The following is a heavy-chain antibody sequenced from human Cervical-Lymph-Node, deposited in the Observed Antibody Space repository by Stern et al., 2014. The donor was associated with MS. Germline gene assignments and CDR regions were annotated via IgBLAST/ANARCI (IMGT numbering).Heavy chain of an antibody. J-gene: IGHJ4*02. Sequence: VQLVESGAEVKKPGASVKVSCKASGYSFSGYYMHLVRQAPGQGLEWVGRINHNSGGTYFAQQFQGRVTLTRDTSISTAYMELSRVASDDTAVYYCARGGVQSDLHFDYWGQGTLVTVSS. CDR1: GYSFSGYY. V-gene: IGHV1-2*06. CDR2: INHNSGGT. CDR3: ARGGVQSDLHFDY. D-gene: IGHD6-19*01.